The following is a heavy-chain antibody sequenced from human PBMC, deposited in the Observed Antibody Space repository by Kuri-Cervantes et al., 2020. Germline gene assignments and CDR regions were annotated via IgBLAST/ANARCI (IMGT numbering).Heavy chain of an antibody. Sequence: GESLKISCATSGFTFSSYAMHWVRQAPGRGLEWVAVISYDVNDKYYADSIKGRFTISRDNSKSTLYLQMNSLRTDDTAVYYCARDLRLRLGELFCPDYWGHGTLVTVSS. D-gene: IGHD3-16*01. CDR2: ISYDVNDK. J-gene: IGHJ4*01. V-gene: IGHV3-30*04. CDR1: GFTFSSYA. CDR3: ARDLRLRLGELFCPDY.